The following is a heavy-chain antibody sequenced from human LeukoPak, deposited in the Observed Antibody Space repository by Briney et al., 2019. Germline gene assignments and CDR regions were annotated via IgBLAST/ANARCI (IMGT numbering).Heavy chain of an antibody. J-gene: IGHJ4*02. CDR3: ARFKLGYCSGGSCYSKSEYYFDY. CDR2: INHSGST. D-gene: IGHD2-15*01. CDR1: GGSFSGHY. V-gene: IGHV4-34*01. Sequence: PSETLSLTCAVYGGSFSGHYWSWIRQPPGKGLEWIGEINHSGSTNYNPSLKSRVTISVDTSKNQFSLKLSSVTAADTAVYYCARFKLGYCSGGSCYSKSEYYFDYWGQGTLVTVSS.